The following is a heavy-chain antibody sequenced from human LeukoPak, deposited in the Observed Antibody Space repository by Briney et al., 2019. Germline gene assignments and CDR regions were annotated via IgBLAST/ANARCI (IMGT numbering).Heavy chain of an antibody. J-gene: IGHJ4*02. Sequence: GGSLRLSCVASGFTFSGFEMNWVRQAPGKGLEWVSYISSSYRTIYYADSVKGRFTVSRDNTKNSIYLQMNSLRVEDTAVYYCARDFGEMPNYWGQGTLVTVSS. V-gene: IGHV3-48*03. D-gene: IGHD5-24*01. CDR1: GFTFSGFE. CDR2: ISSSYRTI. CDR3: ARDFGEMPNY.